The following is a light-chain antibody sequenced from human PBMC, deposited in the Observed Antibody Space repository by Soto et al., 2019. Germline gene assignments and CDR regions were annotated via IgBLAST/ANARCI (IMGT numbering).Light chain of an antibody. CDR3: QHYGSSPWA. Sequence: EVMFTLSPFTLSVAPGERATLSCRASQIVSSSYLAWYQQKPGQAPRLLIYGASSRATGIPDRFSGSGSGTDFTLTISRLEPEDVAVYYCQHYGSSPWAFGQGSKVDIK. V-gene: IGKV3-20*01. CDR2: GAS. CDR1: QIVSSSY. J-gene: IGKJ1*01.